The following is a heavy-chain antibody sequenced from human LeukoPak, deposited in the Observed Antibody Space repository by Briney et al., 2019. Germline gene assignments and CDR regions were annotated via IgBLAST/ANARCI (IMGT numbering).Heavy chain of an antibody. J-gene: IGHJ4*02. CDR2: IDPSDSYT. CDR1: GYSFTSYW. CDR3: ARSQWYYDSGGMAAI. Sequence: GESLKISCKGSGYSFTSYWISWVRQMPGKGLEWMGRIDPSDSYTNYSPSFQGHVTISADKSISTAYLQWSSLKASDTAMYYCARSQWYYDSGGMAAIWGQGTLVTVSS. D-gene: IGHD3-22*01. V-gene: IGHV5-10-1*01.